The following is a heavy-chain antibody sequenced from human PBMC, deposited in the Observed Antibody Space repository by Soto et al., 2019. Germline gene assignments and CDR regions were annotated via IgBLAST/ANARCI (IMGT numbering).Heavy chain of an antibody. CDR3: SRELPTAIRGGYYYSYGMDV. D-gene: IGHD2-2*02. CDR1: GFTLSSYW. V-gene: IGHV3-74*01. CDR2: IHTDGSST. J-gene: IGHJ6*02. Sequence: EVQLVESGGGLVQPGGSLRLSCAASGFTLSSYWMHWVRQAPGKGLVWVSRIHTDGSSTSYADSVKGRFTISRDSAKNTRYLQMSSLRAEDTAVYYCSRELPTAIRGGYYYSYGMDVWGQGTTVTVSS.